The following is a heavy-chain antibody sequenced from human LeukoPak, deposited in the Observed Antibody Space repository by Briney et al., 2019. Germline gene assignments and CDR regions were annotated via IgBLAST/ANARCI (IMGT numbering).Heavy chain of an antibody. CDR3: AREGGSGWYSGWFDP. D-gene: IGHD6-19*01. V-gene: IGHV3-7*01. Sequence: GGSLRLSCAASGFTFSSYEMNWVRQAPGKGLKWVANINLHGSEKRYGDSVKGRFTISRDNAKNSLYLQMNSLRPEDTAIYYCAREGGSGWYSGWFDPWGQGTLVTVSS. J-gene: IGHJ5*02. CDR2: INLHGSEK. CDR1: GFTFSSYE.